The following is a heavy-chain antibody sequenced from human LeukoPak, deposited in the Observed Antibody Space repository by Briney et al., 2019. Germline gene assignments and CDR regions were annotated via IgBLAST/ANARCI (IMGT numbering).Heavy chain of an antibody. D-gene: IGHD2-15*01. CDR2: ISYSSSYM. J-gene: IGHJ6*02. CDR3: AGDGSGYCSGGSCYGMDV. Sequence: GGSLRLSCTASGFTFSSYSMNWVRQAPGKGLEWVTSISYSSSYMYYADSVRGRFTISRDNAKNSLYLQMNSLRAEDTAVYYCAGDGSGYCSGGSCYGMDVWGQGTTVTVSS. V-gene: IGHV3-21*01. CDR1: GFTFSSYS.